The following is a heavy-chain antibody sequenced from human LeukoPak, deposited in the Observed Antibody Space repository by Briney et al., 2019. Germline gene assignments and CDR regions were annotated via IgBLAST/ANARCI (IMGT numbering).Heavy chain of an antibody. J-gene: IGHJ4*02. CDR2: IIPIFGTA. CDR3: ARPPSGSYYQMGNYFDY. V-gene: IGHV1-69*13. Sequence: GASVKVSCKASGGTFSSYAISWVRQAPGQGLEWMGGIIPIFGTANYAQKFQGRVTITADESTSTAYMELSSLRSEDTAVYYCARPPSGSYYQMGNYFDYWGQGTLVTVSS. D-gene: IGHD3-10*01. CDR1: GGTFSSYA.